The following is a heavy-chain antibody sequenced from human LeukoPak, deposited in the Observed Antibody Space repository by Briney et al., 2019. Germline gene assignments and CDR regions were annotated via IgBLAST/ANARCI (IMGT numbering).Heavy chain of an antibody. J-gene: IGHJ4*02. V-gene: IGHV3-7*03. CDR2: IKQDGSRK. Sequence: GGSLRLSCAASGVTFSSSWMSWVRQAPGKGLEWVANIKQDGSRKLYVDSVQGRFTISRDNAKNSLYLQMNSLRGEDTALYYCAKDMNYGSGSSFDYWGEGTLVTVSS. CDR1: GVTFSSSW. CDR3: AKDMNYGSGSSFDY. D-gene: IGHD3-10*01.